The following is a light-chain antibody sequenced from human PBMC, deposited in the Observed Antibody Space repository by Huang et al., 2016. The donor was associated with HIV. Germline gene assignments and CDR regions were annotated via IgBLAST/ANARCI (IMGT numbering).Light chain of an antibody. CDR2: GAS. CDR1: QIININ. Sequence: IVMTQSPATLSVSPGERATLSCRASQIININLAWYQQKPGQPPRLLIYGASTRATGVPARFNGCGSGTEFTLDISSLQSEDFGAYYCQQYDNWPLTFGGWTKVEV. V-gene: IGKV3-15*01. CDR3: QQYDNWPLT. J-gene: IGKJ4*01.